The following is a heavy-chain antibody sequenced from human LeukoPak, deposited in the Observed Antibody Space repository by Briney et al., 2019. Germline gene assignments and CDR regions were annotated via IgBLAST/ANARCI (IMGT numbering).Heavy chain of an antibody. J-gene: IGHJ4*02. CDR1: GFTFSDHY. D-gene: IGHD1-26*01. Sequence: GGSLRLSCAASGFTFSDHYMDWVRQAPGKGLEWVGRIRKKSNSYTTEYAASVSGRFTISRDDSKNSLFLQMNNHKTEDTAVYYCFYWQTSGSYFDYWGLGTLVTVSS. V-gene: IGHV3-72*01. CDR3: FYWQTSGSYFDY. CDR2: IRKKSNSYTT.